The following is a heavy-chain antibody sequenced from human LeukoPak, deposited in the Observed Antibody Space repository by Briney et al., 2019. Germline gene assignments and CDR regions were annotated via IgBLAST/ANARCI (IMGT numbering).Heavy chain of an antibody. CDR3: TRDRIMTDF. D-gene: IGHD2-15*01. Sequence: GGSLRLSCTASGFTFGDYSMTWFRQAPGKGLEWVSFIRNKASGGTTEHAASVRGRFTTSRDDSKSIAYLQMNSLKTEDTALYYCTRDRIMTDFWGQGTLVTYSS. V-gene: IGHV3-49*03. J-gene: IGHJ4*02. CDR1: GFTFGDYS. CDR2: IRNKASGGTT.